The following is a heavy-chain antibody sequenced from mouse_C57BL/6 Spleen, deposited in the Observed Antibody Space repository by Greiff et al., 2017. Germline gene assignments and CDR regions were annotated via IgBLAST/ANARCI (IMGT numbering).Heavy chain of an antibody. CDR2: ISSGSSTI. V-gene: IGHV5-17*01. D-gene: IGHD1-1*01. Sequence: EVMLVESGGGLVKPGGSLKLSCAASGFTFSDYGMHWVRQAPEKGLEWVAYISSGSSTIYYADTVKGRFTISRDNAKNTLFLQMTSLRSEDTAMXYCARTDYYGSSYPSFDYWGQGTTLTVSS. J-gene: IGHJ2*01. CDR3: ARTDYYGSSYPSFDY. CDR1: GFTFSDYG.